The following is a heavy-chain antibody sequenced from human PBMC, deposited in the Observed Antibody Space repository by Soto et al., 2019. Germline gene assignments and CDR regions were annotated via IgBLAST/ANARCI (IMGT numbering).Heavy chain of an antibody. Sequence: GASVKVSCKASGDTFTSYGISWVRQAPGQGLEWMGWISAYNGNTNYAQKLQGRVTMTTDTSTSTAYMELRSLRSDDTAVYYCARDGRYCSGGSCYPLKAFDYWGQGTPVTVS. V-gene: IGHV1-18*01. CDR1: GDTFTSYG. J-gene: IGHJ4*02. CDR3: ARDGRYCSGGSCYPLKAFDY. D-gene: IGHD2-15*01. CDR2: ISAYNGNT.